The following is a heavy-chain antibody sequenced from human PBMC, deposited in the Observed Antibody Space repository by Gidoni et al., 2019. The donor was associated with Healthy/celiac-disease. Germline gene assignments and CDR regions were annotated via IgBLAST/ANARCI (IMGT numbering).Heavy chain of an antibody. Sequence: PGKGLEWVSYISSSGRTIYYADSVKGRFTISSDNAKNSLYLQMNSLIAEDTAVYYCAGESDFDYWGQGTLVTVSS. J-gene: IGHJ4*02. V-gene: IGHV3-11*01. CDR3: AGESDFDY. CDR2: ISSSGRTI.